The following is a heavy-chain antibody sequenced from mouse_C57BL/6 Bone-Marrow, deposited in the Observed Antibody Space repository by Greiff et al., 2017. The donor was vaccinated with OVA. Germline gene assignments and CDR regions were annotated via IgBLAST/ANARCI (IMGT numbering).Heavy chain of an antibody. CDR1: GYSFTGYY. CDR2: INPSTGGT. D-gene: IGHD4-1*01. CDR3: ARGGTSPFAY. J-gene: IGHJ3*01. V-gene: IGHV1-42*01. Sequence: VQLQQSGPELVKPGASVKISCKASGYSFTGYYMNWVKQSPEKSLEWIGEINPSTGGTTYNQKFKAKATLTVDKSSSTAYMQLKSLTSEDSEVYDCARGGTSPFAYGGQGTVVTVSA.